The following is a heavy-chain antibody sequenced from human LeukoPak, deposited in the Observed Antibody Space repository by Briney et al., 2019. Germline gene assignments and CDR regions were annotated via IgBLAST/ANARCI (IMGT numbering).Heavy chain of an antibody. J-gene: IGHJ6*02. CDR2: ISETSSHT. Sequence: GGSLRLSCAASTFIFSGYSMNWVRQAPGKGLEWVSYISETSSHTYYADSVKGRFTISRDNAKNSLYLQMNSLRAEDTAIYYCARDRAPKARIGGMDVWGRGTTVIVSS. D-gene: IGHD5-12*01. CDR3: ARDRAPKARIGGMDV. V-gene: IGHV3-21*06. CDR1: TFIFSGYS.